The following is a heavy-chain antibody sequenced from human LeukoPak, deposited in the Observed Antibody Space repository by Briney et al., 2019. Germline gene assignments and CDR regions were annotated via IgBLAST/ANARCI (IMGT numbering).Heavy chain of an antibody. D-gene: IGHD6-19*01. CDR1: GASITTHCYY. V-gene: IGHV4-39*01. CDR3: GRHFSPGWTYHYGLDF. CDR2: SYHSGGT. Sequence: TSETLSLTCTVSGASITTHCYYWGWIRHPPGNGLEWVCSSYHSGGTYYNPALQSRITISVDTSKNQFSLRLNSVTAGATAVYYCGRHFSPGWTYHYGLDFWGQGTTVTVS. J-gene: IGHJ6*02.